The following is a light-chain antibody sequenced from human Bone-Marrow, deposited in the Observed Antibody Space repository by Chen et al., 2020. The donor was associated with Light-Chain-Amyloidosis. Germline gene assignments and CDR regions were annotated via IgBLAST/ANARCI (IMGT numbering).Light chain of an antibody. CDR2: DVS. Sequence: QSSFAPPAFVSGSPGQSIPVSCSGTSSDFGGYNHVSCYQQHPGKAPRLMSYDVSIRPSRVSNRFSGSKYGNTASQNISGLQAEDEADYYCSSYTSSRTLVFGGGTKLTVL. CDR3: SSYTSSRTLV. J-gene: IGLJ2*01. CDR1: SSDFGGYNH. V-gene: IGLV2-14*03.